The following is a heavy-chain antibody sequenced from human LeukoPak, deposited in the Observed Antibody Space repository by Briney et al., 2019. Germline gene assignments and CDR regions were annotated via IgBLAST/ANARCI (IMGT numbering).Heavy chain of an antibody. CDR1: GGSISSYY. CDR3: ARSLEDCSSTRCYTGPLDY. J-gene: IGHJ4*02. CDR2: IYYSGST. V-gene: IGHV4-59*01. D-gene: IGHD2-2*02. Sequence: SETLSLTCTVSGGSISSYYWGWIRQPPGKGLEWIGYIYYSGSTNYNPSLKSRVTILVDTSKNQFSLKLSSVTAADTAVYYCARSLEDCSSTRCYTGPLDYWGQGTLVTVSS.